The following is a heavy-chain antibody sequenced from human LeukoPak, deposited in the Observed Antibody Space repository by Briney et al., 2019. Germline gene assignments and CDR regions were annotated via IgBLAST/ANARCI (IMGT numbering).Heavy chain of an antibody. V-gene: IGHV4-34*01. CDR2: INYSGST. CDR3: ARGSLVVVPAAKYYFDY. J-gene: IGHJ4*02. CDR1: GGSFRGYY. Sequence: NPSETLSLTCAVYGGSFRGYYWSWIRQPPGKGLEWMGEINYSGSTNYNPSLKSRVTISVDTSKNQFSLKLSSVTAADTAVYYCARGSLVVVPAAKYYFDYWGQGTLVTVSS. D-gene: IGHD2-2*01.